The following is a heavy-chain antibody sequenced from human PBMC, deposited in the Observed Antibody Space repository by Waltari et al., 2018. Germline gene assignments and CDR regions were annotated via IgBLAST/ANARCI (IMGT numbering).Heavy chain of an antibody. V-gene: IGHV4-39*07. Sequence: QLQLQESGPGLVKPSETLSLTCTVPVGSISSSSYYWGWIRHPPGKGLEWIGSVSYSGSPYYHPSLKSRITISVDASKNQFSLKLISGTAADTAVYYCAGSRYDFVYYGMDVWGQGTPVTVSS. D-gene: IGHD3-3*01. CDR1: VGSISSSSYY. J-gene: IGHJ6*02. CDR3: AGSRYDFVYYGMDV. CDR2: VSYSGSP.